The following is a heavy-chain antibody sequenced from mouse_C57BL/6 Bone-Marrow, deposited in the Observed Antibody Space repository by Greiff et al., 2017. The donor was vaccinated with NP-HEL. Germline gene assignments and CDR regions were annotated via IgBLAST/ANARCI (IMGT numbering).Heavy chain of an antibody. Sequence: QVQLQQSGAELVRPGTSVKMSCKASGYTFTNYWIGWAKQRPGHGLEGIGDIYPGGGYTNYNEKFKGKATLPADKSSSTAYVQFSSLTSEDSAIYYCARSNWDDAFAYWGQGTLVTVSA. CDR2: IYPGGGYT. J-gene: IGHJ3*01. D-gene: IGHD4-1*01. CDR1: GYTFTNYW. V-gene: IGHV1-63*01. CDR3: ARSNWDDAFAY.